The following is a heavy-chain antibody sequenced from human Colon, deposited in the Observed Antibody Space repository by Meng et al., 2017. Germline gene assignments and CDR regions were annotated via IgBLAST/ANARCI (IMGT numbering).Heavy chain of an antibody. CDR2: IHYGGAT. J-gene: IGHJ5*02. Sequence: QLQLQESGPGPVKPSETLSLTCTVSGASLSASDDYWGWIRQPPGKGLEWIGSIHYGGATYYQPSLRSRVTVSVDTSNNQFSLILSSVTAADTAVYYCARRTSGWILDPWGQGTLVTVSS. D-gene: IGHD6-19*01. V-gene: IGHV4-39*01. CDR1: GASLSASDDY. CDR3: ARRTSGWILDP.